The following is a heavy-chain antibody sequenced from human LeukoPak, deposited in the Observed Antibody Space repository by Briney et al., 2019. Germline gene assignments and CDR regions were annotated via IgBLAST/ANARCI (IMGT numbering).Heavy chain of an antibody. V-gene: IGHV3-23*01. J-gene: IGHJ4*02. CDR1: VFTFSSYS. CDR2: ITNTGST. CDR3: AKDISRVGASFDC. Sequence: GGSLRLSCAASVFTFSSYSMNWVRQAPGKGLEWVSAITNTGSTYYADSVKGRFTISRDNSKNTLYLQMNSLRAEDTAVYYCAKDISRVGASFDCWGQGTLVTVSS. D-gene: IGHD1-26*01.